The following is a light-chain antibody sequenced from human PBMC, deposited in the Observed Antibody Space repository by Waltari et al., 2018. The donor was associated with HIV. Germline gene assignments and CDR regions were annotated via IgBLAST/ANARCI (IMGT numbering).Light chain of an antibody. J-gene: IGLJ3*02. V-gene: IGLV8-61*01. CDR2: ITN. CDR1: SGSVSTSYS. Sequence: QTVVTQEPSFSVSPGGTVTLTCDLSSGSVSTSYSPSWYQQTPGQAPRSLIYITNTRSSGVPDRFSGSILGNKAALTITGAQADDESDYYCVLYMGSGIWAFGGGTKLTVL. CDR3: VLYMGSGIWA.